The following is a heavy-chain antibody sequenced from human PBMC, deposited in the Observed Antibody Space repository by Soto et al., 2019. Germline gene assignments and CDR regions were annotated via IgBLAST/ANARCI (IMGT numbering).Heavy chain of an antibody. V-gene: IGHV3-11*06. Sequence: GGSLRLSCVASGFTFSDYYMSWIRQAPGKGLEWVSYISSSSSYTNYADSVKGRFTISRDNAKNSLYLQMNSLRAEDTAVYYCARDSGTYDSSGYYSLDYWGQGTMVTVYS. CDR2: ISSSSSYT. D-gene: IGHD3-22*01. J-gene: IGHJ4*02. CDR1: GFTFSDYY. CDR3: ARDSGTYDSSGYYSLDY.